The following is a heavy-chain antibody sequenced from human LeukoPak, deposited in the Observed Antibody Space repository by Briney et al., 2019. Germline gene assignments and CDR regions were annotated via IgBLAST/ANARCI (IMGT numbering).Heavy chain of an antibody. Sequence: GRSLRLSCAASGFTFSSYGMHWVRQAPGKGLEWVAVIWYDGSNKYYADSVKGRFTISRDNSKNTLYLQMNSLRAEDTAVYYCALGELLPGLDYWGQGTLVTVSS. J-gene: IGHJ4*02. CDR2: IWYDGSNK. CDR3: ALGELLPGLDY. V-gene: IGHV3-33*01. CDR1: GFTFSSYG. D-gene: IGHD3-10*01.